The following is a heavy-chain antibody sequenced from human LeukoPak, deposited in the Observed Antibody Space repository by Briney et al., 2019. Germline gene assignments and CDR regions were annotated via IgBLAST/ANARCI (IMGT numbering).Heavy chain of an antibody. CDR3: ARSGNSCFDY. CDR1: GGSFSGYY. D-gene: IGHD2-15*01. V-gene: IGHV4-59*10. CDR2: IYTSGNT. J-gene: IGHJ4*02. Sequence: SETLSLTCAVYGGSFSGYYWSWIRQPAGKGLEWIGRIYTSGNTNYNPSLKSRVTISVDTSKNQFSLKLNSVTAADTAVYYCARSGNSCFDYWGQGTLVTVSS.